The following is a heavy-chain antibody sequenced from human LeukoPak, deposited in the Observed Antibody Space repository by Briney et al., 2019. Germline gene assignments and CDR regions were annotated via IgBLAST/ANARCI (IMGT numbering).Heavy chain of an antibody. V-gene: IGHV3-30*04. D-gene: IGHD2-2*01. CDR3: ARDSTVFGAFDI. J-gene: IGHJ3*02. CDR2: ISYDGSNK. CDR1: GFTFSSYA. Sequence: PGGSLRLSCAASGFTFSSYAMHWVRRAPGKGLEWVAVISYDGSNKYYADSVKGRFTISRDNSKNTLYLQMNSLRAEDTAVYYCARDSTVFGAFDIWGQGTMVTVSS.